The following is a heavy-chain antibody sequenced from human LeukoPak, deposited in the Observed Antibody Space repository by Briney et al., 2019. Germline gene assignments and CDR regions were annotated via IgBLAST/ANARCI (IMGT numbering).Heavy chain of an antibody. J-gene: IGHJ4*02. CDR1: GGSFSGYY. V-gene: IGHV4-34*01. CDR2: INHSGST. Sequence: PSETLSLTCAVYGGSFSGYYWSWIRQPPGKGLEWIGEINHSGSTNYNPSLKSRVTISVDTSKNQFSLKLSSVTAADTAIYYCAREIPYSGSFEYWGQGILVTVPS. CDR3: AREIPYSGSFEY. D-gene: IGHD1-26*01.